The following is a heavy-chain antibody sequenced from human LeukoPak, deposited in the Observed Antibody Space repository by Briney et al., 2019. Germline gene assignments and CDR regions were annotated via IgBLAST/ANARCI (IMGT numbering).Heavy chain of an antibody. Sequence: SETLSLTCAASGTSFSAYYWSWFRQPPGKGLEWIGEISHGGSTNYNPSLKSRLSMSVDTSKNQFSLNVSSVTAADTGVYYCASTTTLIAANTWGQGTLVTVSS. CDR2: ISHGGST. V-gene: IGHV4-34*01. CDR1: GTSFSAYY. D-gene: IGHD2-21*01. CDR3: ASTTTLIAANT. J-gene: IGHJ4*02.